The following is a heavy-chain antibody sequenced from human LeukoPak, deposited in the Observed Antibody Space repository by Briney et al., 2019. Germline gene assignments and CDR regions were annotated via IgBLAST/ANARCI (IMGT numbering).Heavy chain of an antibody. Sequence: ASVKVSCKVSGYTLTELSMHWVRQAPGKGLEWMRGFDPEDGETIYAQKFQGRVTMTEDTSTDTAYMELSSLRSEDTAVYYCATVPDPYSSSWYWEVLTGGLDYWGQGTLVTVSS. CDR2: FDPEDGET. CDR3: ATVPDPYSSSWYWEVLTGGLDY. D-gene: IGHD6-13*01. CDR1: GYTLTELS. J-gene: IGHJ4*02. V-gene: IGHV1-24*01.